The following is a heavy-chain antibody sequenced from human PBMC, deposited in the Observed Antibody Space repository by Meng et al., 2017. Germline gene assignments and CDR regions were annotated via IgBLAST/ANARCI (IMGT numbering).Heavy chain of an antibody. CDR1: GYTFTSYG. D-gene: IGHD4-11*01. Sequence: QGHLGQSGGEVKRAGASMKVSCKASGYTFTSYGISWVRQAPGQGLEWMGWISAYNGNTNYAQKLRGRVTMTTDTSTSTAYMELRSLRSDDTAVYYCAQTTVTTYSEYFQHWGQGTLVTVSS. J-gene: IGHJ1*01. CDR3: AQTTVTTYSEYFQH. CDR2: ISAYNGNT. V-gene: IGHV1-18*01.